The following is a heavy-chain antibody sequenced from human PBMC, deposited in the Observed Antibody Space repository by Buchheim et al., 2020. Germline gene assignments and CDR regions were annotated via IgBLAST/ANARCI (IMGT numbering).Heavy chain of an antibody. CDR3: ATSSLSRYSSPLDY. J-gene: IGHJ4*02. CDR1: GFTFSDYY. D-gene: IGHD6-13*01. CDR2: ITSSSSYT. V-gene: IGHV3-11*05. Sequence: QVQLVESGGGLVKPGGSLRLSCAASGFTFSDYYMSWIRQAPGKGLEWVSYITSSSSYTNYADSVKGRFPISRDNANNSLYPQLNSLRAEDTAVYYCATSSLSRYSSPLDYWGQGTL.